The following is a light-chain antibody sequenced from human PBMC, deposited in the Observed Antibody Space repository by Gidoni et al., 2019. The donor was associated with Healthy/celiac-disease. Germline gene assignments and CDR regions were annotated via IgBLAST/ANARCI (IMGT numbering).Light chain of an antibody. CDR2: EVS. V-gene: IGLV2-23*02. J-gene: IGLJ2*01. CDR1: SSDVGSYNL. Sequence: QSALTQPASVSGSPGPSITISCTGASSDVGSYNLVSWYLQHPGKAPELMIYEVSRRPSGVSNRFSGSKSGNTASLTISGLQAEDEADYYCCSYAGSSTFIFGGGTKLTVL. CDR3: CSYAGSSTFI.